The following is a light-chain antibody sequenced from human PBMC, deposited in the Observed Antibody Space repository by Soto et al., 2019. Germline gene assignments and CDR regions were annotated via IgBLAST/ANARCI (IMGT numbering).Light chain of an antibody. J-gene: IGKJ4*01. V-gene: IGKV1-27*01. Sequence: DIQMTQSPSSLSASVGDRVTITCRASQGIGNSLAWYQQKPGKVPKLLIYAASTLQSGVPSRFSGSGSGTDFTLTISGLLPEDVATYYCQKYNSAPLTFGGGTKVEIK. CDR3: QKYNSAPLT. CDR1: QGIGNS. CDR2: AAS.